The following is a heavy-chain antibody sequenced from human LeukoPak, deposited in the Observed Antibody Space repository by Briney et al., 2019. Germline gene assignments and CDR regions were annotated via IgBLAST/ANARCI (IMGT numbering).Heavy chain of an antibody. CDR1: GGSISSYY. CDR3: ARDGVPQNGMDV. V-gene: IGHV4-4*07. D-gene: IGHD3-16*01. Sequence: SETLPLTCTVSGGSISSYYWSWIRQPAGKGLEWIGRIYTSGSTNYNPSLKSRVTMSVDTTKNQFSLKLSSVTAADTAVYYCARDGVPQNGMDVWGQGTTVTVSS. J-gene: IGHJ6*02. CDR2: IYTSGST.